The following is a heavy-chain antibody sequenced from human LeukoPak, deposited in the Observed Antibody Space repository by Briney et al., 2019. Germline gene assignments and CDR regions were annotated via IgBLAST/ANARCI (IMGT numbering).Heavy chain of an antibody. J-gene: IGHJ3*02. Sequence: PGGSLRLSCAASGFTFSSYAMHWVRQAPGKGLEWVAVISYDESNKYYADSVKGRFTISRDNSKNTLYLQMNSLRAEDTAVYYCAREEFFWSGYYWRDAFDIWGQGTMVTVSS. CDR2: ISYDESNK. CDR3: AREEFFWSGYYWRDAFDI. V-gene: IGHV3-30*04. CDR1: GFTFSSYA. D-gene: IGHD3-3*01.